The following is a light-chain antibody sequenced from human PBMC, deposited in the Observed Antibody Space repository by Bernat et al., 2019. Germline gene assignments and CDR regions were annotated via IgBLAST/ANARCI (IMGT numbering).Light chain of an antibody. CDR1: NIENKN. J-gene: IGLJ1*01. V-gene: IGLV3-21*04. CDR3: QVYDSSTYHYV. Sequence: SYVLTQPPSVSVAPGKTARITCWGNNIENKNVHWYQHKPGQAPVLFISHDTDRPSGIPDRLSGSNSGNTATLSISRVEAGDEADYFGQVYDSSTYHYVFGTGTKVTVL. CDR2: HDT.